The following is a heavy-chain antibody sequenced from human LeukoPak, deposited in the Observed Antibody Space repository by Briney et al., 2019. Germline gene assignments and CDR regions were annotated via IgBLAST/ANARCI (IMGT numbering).Heavy chain of an antibody. J-gene: IGHJ4*02. CDR2: IIPIFGTA. V-gene: IGHV1-69*13. D-gene: IGHD2-2*01. CDR1: GGTFSNYA. CDR3: ARERGYCSSTSCPISPAFDY. Sequence: SVKVSCKASGGTFSNYAISWVRQAPGQGLEWMGGIIPIFGTANYAQKFQGRVTITADESTSTAYMELSSLRSEDTAVYYCARERGYCSSTSCPISPAFDYWGQGTLVTVSS.